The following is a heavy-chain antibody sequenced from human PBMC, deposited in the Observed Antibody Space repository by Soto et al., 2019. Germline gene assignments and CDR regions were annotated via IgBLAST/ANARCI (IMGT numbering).Heavy chain of an antibody. V-gene: IGHV4-34*01. CDR3: ARRFTTVTTSNYYMDV. D-gene: IGHD4-17*01. CDR1: GGSFSGYY. Sequence: ASETLSLTCAVYGGSFSGYYWSWIRQPPGKGLEWIGEINHSGSTNYNPSLKSRVTISVDTSKNQFSLKLSSVTAADTAVYYCARRFTTVTTSNYYMDVWGKGTTVTVSS. CDR2: INHSGST. J-gene: IGHJ6*03.